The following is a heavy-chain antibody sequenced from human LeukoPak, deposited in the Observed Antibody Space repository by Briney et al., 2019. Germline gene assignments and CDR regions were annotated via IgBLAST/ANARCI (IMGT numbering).Heavy chain of an antibody. V-gene: IGHV4-34*01. Sequence: SETLSLTCAVYGGSFSGYYWSWIRQPPGKGLEWIGEINHSGSTNYNPSLKSRVTISVDTSKNQFSLKLSSVTAADTAVYYCASRDPYCSGGSCYSDYYYYGMDVWGQGTTVTVSS. J-gene: IGHJ6*02. CDR1: GGSFSGYY. D-gene: IGHD2-15*01. CDR3: ASRDPYCSGGSCYSDYYYYGMDV. CDR2: INHSGST.